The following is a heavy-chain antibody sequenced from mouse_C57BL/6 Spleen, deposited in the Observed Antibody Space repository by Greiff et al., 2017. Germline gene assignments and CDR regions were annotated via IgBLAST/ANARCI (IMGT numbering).Heavy chain of an antibody. CDR1: GFNIKDDY. D-gene: IGHD4-1*01. CDR3: TRLAWFAY. V-gene: IGHV14-4*01. Sequence: EVQLQQSGAELVRPGASVKLSCTASGFNIKDDYMHWVKPRPEQGLEWIGWIDPENGDTAYASKFQGKATITAAPSSNTAYLQLSSLTSEDTAVYYCTRLAWFAYWGQGTLGTVSA. CDR2: IDPENGDT. J-gene: IGHJ3*01.